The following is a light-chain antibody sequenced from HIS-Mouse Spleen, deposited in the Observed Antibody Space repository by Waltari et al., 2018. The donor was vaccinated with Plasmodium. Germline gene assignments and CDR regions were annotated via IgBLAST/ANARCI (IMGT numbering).Light chain of an antibody. V-gene: IGLV3-10*01. J-gene: IGLJ3*02. CDR2: VDS. CDR1: ALPKKY. CDR3: YSTDSSGNHRV. Sequence: SYELTQPPSVSVSPGQTARITCSGDALPKKYAYCYQQKSGQAPVMVIYVDSKRPSGIPESFSGSSSGTMATLTISGAQVEDEADYYCYSTDSSGNHRVFGGGTKLTVL.